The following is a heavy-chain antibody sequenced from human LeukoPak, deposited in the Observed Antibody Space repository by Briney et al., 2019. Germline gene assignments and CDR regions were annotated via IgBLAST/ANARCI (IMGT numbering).Heavy chain of an antibody. CDR3: ARDLNLYDSSGYYPR. Sequence: GGSLRLSCAASGFTFSTYSMNWVRQAPGKGLEWVSSISSSGGSLYYADSVKGRFTISRDNAKNSLYLQMNSLRAEDTAVYYCARDLNLYDSSGYYPRWGQGTLVTVSS. V-gene: IGHV3-21*01. CDR1: GFTFSTYS. CDR2: ISSSGGSL. D-gene: IGHD3-22*01. J-gene: IGHJ4*02.